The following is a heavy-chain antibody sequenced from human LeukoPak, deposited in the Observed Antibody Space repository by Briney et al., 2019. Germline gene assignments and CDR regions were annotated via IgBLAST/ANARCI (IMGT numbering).Heavy chain of an antibody. V-gene: IGHV3-74*01. CDR1: GFTFSSYW. CDR3: ARSVVTLYYYYYGMDV. Sequence: SGGSLRLSCAASGFTFSSYWMHWVRQAPGKGLVWVSRINSDGSSTSYADSVKGRFTISRDNAKNTLYLQMNSLRAEDTAVYYCARSVVTLYYYYYGMDVWGQGTTVTVSS. J-gene: IGHJ6*02. CDR2: INSDGSST. D-gene: IGHD3-22*01.